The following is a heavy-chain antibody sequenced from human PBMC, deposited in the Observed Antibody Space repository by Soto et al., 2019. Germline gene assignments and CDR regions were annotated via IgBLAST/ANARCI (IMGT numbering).Heavy chain of an antibody. CDR3: ARIAAAGKYYYYYYYMDV. J-gene: IGHJ6*03. CDR1: GYTFTSYD. CDR2: MNPNSGNT. Sequence: ASVKVSCKASGYTFTSYDINWVRQATGQGLEWMGWMNPNSGNTGYAQKFQGRVTMTRNTSISTAYMELSSLRSEDTAVYYCARIAAAGKYYYYYYYMDVWGKGTTVTVSS. D-gene: IGHD6-13*01. V-gene: IGHV1-8*01.